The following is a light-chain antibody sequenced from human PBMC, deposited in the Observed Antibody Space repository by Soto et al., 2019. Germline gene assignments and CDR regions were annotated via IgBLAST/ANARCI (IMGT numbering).Light chain of an antibody. CDR3: QQYDNWPQT. Sequence: EIVMTQSPATRSVSPGKIATLSCRASQSVSSDLAWYQHKPGQAPRLLIYGASTRATGIPARFSGRGSGTEFTLTISSLQSVDFAVYYCQQYDNWPQTFGQGTKVDI. CDR2: GAS. V-gene: IGKV3-15*01. J-gene: IGKJ1*01. CDR1: QSVSSD.